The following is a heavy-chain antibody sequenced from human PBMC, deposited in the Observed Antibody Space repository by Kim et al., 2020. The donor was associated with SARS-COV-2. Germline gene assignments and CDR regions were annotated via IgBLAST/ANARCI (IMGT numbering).Heavy chain of an antibody. CDR1: GGSISSGGYY. CDR3: ARAGRTFFGVVGAFDI. D-gene: IGHD3-3*01. J-gene: IGHJ3*02. Sequence: SETLSLTCTVSGGSISSGGYYWSWIRQHPGKGLEWIGYIYYSGSTYSNPSLKSRVTISVDTSKNQFSLKLSSVTAADTAVYYCARAGRTFFGVVGAFDIWGQGTMVTVSS. CDR2: IYYSGST. V-gene: IGHV4-31*03.